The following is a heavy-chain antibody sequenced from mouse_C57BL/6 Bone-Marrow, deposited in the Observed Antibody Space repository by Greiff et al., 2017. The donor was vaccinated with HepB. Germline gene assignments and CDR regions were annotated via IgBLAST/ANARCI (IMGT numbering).Heavy chain of an antibody. D-gene: IGHD2-1*01. J-gene: IGHJ4*01. V-gene: IGHV1-54*01. CDR3: AREVYYGIGYYYAMDY. CDR2: INPGSGGT. Sequence: VQLQQSGAELVRPGTSVKVSCKASGYAFTNYLIEWVKQRPGQGLEWIGVINPGSGGTNYNEKFKGKATLTADKSSSTAYMQLSSLTSEDSAVYFCAREVYYGIGYYYAMDYWGQGTSVTVSS. CDR1: GYAFTNYL.